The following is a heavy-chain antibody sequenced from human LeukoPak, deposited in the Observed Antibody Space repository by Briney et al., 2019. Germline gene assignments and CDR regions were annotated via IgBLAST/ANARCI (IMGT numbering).Heavy chain of an antibody. V-gene: IGHV3-7*01. Sequence: GGSLRLSCVGSGLMFRDYWMNWVRQVPGKGLEWVGNINEDGSVQDYVDSVRGRFSISRDNAKNPFYLQINNLRVEDTAIYYCATRESSMARSHWGQGTLVTVSS. CDR2: INEDGSVQ. J-gene: IGHJ4*02. CDR1: GLMFRDYW. CDR3: ATRESSMARSH. D-gene: IGHD3-10*01.